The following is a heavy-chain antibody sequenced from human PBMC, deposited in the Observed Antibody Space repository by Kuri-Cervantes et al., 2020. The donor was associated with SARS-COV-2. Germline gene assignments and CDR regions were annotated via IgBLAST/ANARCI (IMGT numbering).Heavy chain of an antibody. D-gene: IGHD3-16*01. CDR3: ARHSSLVGDLDY. Sequence: SETLSLTCTVSGGSISSSSYYWGWIRQPPGRRLEWIGSIYYSGTTYYNPSIKSRVTISVGTSKNQFSLKLSSVTAADTAVYYCARHSSLVGDLDYWVQGTLVTVSS. J-gene: IGHJ4*02. CDR1: GGSISSSSYY. V-gene: IGHV4-39*01. CDR2: IYYSGTT.